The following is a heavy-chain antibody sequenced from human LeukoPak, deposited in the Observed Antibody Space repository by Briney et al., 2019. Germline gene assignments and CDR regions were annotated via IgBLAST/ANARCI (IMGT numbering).Heavy chain of an antibody. J-gene: IGHJ4*02. V-gene: IGHV4-39*07. CDR1: GGSISSSSYY. Sequence: PSETLSLTCTVSGGSISSSSYYWGWIRQPPGKGLEWIGNIYYSESTYYNPSLKSRVTISVDTSKNQFSLKLSSVTAADTAVYYCAREISQWLVHRGVYWGQGTLVTVSS. CDR2: IYYSEST. CDR3: AREISQWLVHRGVY. D-gene: IGHD6-19*01.